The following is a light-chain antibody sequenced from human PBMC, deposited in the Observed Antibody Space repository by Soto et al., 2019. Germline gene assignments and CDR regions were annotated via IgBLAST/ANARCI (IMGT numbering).Light chain of an antibody. Sequence: EIVLTQSPATLSLSPCERATLSCRASQSVNNYLAWYQQKPGQAPRLLIYDTSDRATGIPARFSGSGSGTDFTLTISSLEPEDFAVFYCQQRSIWPWTFGQGTKVDIK. CDR1: QSVNNY. CDR3: QQRSIWPWT. J-gene: IGKJ1*01. CDR2: DTS. V-gene: IGKV3-11*01.